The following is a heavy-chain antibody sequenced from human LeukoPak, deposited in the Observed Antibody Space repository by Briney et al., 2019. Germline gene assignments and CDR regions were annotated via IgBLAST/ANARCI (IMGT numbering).Heavy chain of an antibody. J-gene: IGHJ4*02. CDR3: ASVGSRSTSYYFDY. V-gene: IGHV4-39*01. CDR1: GGSISSSSYF. Sequence: SETLSLTCTVSGGSISSSSYFWGWIRQPPGEGLEWIGTIYYSGSTYYNPSLKSRVTISVDTSKNQFSLKLSSVTAADTAVFYCASVGSRSTSYYFDYWGQGTLVTVSS. D-gene: IGHD2-2*01. CDR2: IYYSGST.